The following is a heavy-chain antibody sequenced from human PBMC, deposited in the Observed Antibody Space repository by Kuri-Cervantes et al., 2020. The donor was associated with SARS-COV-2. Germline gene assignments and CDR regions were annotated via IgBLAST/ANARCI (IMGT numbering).Heavy chain of an antibody. CDR1: GFTFSDYY. CDR2: ISSSGSTI. CDR3: AIPPFSRAPSYYYYMDV. D-gene: IGHD2/OR15-2a*01. Sequence: GESLKISCAASGFTFSDYYMSWIRQAPGKGLEWVSYISSSGSTIYYADSVKGRFTISRDNSKNTLYLQMNSLRAEDTAVYYCAIPPFSRAPSYYYYMDVWGKGTTVTVSS. J-gene: IGHJ6*03. V-gene: IGHV3-11*04.